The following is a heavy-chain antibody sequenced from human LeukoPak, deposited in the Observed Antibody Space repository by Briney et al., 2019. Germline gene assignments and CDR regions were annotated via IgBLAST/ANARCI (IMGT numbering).Heavy chain of an antibody. D-gene: IGHD3-9*01. CDR1: GYRFTSYW. Sequence: GASLQISCKGSGYRFTSYWISWVRQLPGRGLEWMGRIDPSDSNTNYSPSFQGHVSISADKSISTAYLQWSSLKASDTAMYYCARHAMRLTGHSDYWGQGTLVTVSS. CDR3: ARHAMRLTGHSDY. CDR2: IDPSDSNT. J-gene: IGHJ4*02. V-gene: IGHV5-10-1*01.